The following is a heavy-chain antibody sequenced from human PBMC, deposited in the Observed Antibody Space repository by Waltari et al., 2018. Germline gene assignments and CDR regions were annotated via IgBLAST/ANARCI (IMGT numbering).Heavy chain of an antibody. D-gene: IGHD7-27*01. CDR3: TTLDAPWGG. CDR1: GFTFPPAW. Sequence: EVQMVESGGGLVKLGDSLRLSCDASGFTFPPAWLTWVRQAPGKGLEWVGRIKSKSDGAITDFAAPVRGRFSISRDDSQNMVFLQMNSLRTEDTAVYYCTTLDAPWGGWGHGTLVTVSS. CDR2: IKSKSDGAIT. V-gene: IGHV3-15*01. J-gene: IGHJ4*01.